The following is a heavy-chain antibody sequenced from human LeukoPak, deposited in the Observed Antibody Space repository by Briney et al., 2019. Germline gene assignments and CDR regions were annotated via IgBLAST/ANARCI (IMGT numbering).Heavy chain of an antibody. CDR2: IYYSGST. CDR1: GGSISSYY. J-gene: IGHJ3*02. D-gene: IGHD6-13*01. CDR3: ARGTAGNDAFDI. V-gene: IGHV4-59*12. Sequence: SETLSLTCTVSGGSISSYYWSWIRQPPGKGLEWIGYIYYSGSTNYNPSLKSRVTISVDTSKNQFSLKLSSVTAADTAVYYCARGTAGNDAFDIWGQGTMVTVSS.